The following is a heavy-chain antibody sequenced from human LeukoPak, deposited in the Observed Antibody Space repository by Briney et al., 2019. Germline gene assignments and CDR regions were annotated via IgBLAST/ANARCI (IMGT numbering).Heavy chain of an antibody. Sequence: PSQTLSLTCTVSGGSISSYYWNWIRQTSGKGLEWIGYIYTTGSANYNGSTNYNPSLKSRVTISVDTSKNQFSLKLSSVTAADTAVYYCARHSGRAIPFDYWGQGTLVTVSS. J-gene: IGHJ4*02. CDR1: GGSISSYY. D-gene: IGHD2-21*01. V-gene: IGHV4-4*09. CDR2: IYTTGSANYNGST. CDR3: ARHSGRAIPFDY.